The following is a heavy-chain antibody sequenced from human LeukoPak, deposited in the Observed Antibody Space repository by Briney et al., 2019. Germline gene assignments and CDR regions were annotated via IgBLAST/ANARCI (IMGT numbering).Heavy chain of an antibody. CDR3: ARGWYPSGREVTHSQYYYMDV. J-gene: IGHJ6*03. CDR1: GYTFSSFD. V-gene: IGHV1-8*02. Sequence: GASVKVSCKTSGYTFSSFDINWVRQATGQGLEWMGWMNTNSGNTGYARKFQGRITMTRNISISTAYMELSSLRSEDTAVYYCARGWYPSGREVTHSQYYYMDVWGKGSTITVSS. D-gene: IGHD6-13*01. CDR2: MNTNSGNT.